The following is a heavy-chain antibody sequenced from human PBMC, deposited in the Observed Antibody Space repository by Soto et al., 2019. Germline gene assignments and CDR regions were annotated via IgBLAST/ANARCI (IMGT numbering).Heavy chain of an antibody. CDR2: ISPYNGNT. Sequence: QVQLVQSGVEVKKPGASVKVSCKASGYTFTSYGISCVRQAPGQGLEWMGWISPYNGNTNHAQRFQGRVTMTTDTSTSTVYMELRSLRSDDTAVYYCAREGPAMGDVDYWGQGTLVSVSS. J-gene: IGHJ4*02. D-gene: IGHD2-2*01. CDR3: AREGPAMGDVDY. CDR1: GYTFTSYG. V-gene: IGHV1-18*01.